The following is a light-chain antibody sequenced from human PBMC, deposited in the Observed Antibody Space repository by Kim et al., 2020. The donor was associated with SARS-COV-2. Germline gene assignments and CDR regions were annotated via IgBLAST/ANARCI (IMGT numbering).Light chain of an antibody. CDR3: QAWDSSTNWV. Sequence: SYELTQPPSVSVSPGQTASITCSGDKLGDKYACWYHQKPGQSPVLVIYQDSKRPSGIPERFSGSNSGNTATLTISGTQAMDEADYYCQAWDSSTNWVFGGGTKLTVL. CDR2: QDS. V-gene: IGLV3-1*01. J-gene: IGLJ3*02. CDR1: KLGDKY.